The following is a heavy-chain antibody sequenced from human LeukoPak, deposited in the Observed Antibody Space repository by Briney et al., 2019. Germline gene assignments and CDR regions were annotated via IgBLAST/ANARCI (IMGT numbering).Heavy chain of an antibody. Sequence: SETLSLTCTVSDASIRAHYWTWIRQPPGQGLEYIGYVYYTGSTNSNPSLRGRVTISTDTSNNQFSLRLTSVTAADTAVYFCARGQLGSFDSRGHYFFFDYWGQGALVTVSS. CDR1: DASIRAHY. CDR2: VYYTGST. J-gene: IGHJ4*02. CDR3: ARGQLGSFDSRGHYFFFDY. D-gene: IGHD3-22*01. V-gene: IGHV4-59*11.